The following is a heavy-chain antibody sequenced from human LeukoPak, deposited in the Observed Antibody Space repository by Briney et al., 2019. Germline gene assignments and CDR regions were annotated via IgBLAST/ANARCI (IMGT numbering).Heavy chain of an antibody. V-gene: IGHV4-34*01. CDR1: GGSFSGYY. J-gene: IGHJ4*02. CDR3: ASYGSGSYYRY. D-gene: IGHD3-10*01. CDR2: INHSGST. Sequence: SETLSLTCAVYGGSFSGYYWSWIRQPPGKGLEWIGEINHSGSTNYNPSLKSRVTISVDTSKNQFSLKLSSVTAADTAAYYCASYGSGSYYRYWGQGTLVTVSS.